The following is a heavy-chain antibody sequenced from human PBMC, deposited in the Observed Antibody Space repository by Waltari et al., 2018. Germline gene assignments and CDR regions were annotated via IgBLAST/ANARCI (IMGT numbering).Heavy chain of an antibody. CDR1: GFATMDYA. CDR3: VKDTSPGGLEQ. CDR2: IFGNDAKI. Sequence: EVQLVESGGGSVEPGRSLRLYRVDSGFATMDYAMHWIRQVPGEGLEWVSGIFGNDAKIDYLDSVRGRFTISRDKAKHSLYLQMNSLRAEDTALYYCVKDTSPGGLEQWGQGTLVTVSS. J-gene: IGHJ4*02. V-gene: IGHV3-9*02. D-gene: IGHD3-16*01.